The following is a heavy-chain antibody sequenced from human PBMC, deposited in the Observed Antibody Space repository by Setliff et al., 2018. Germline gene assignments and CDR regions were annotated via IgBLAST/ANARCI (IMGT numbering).Heavy chain of an antibody. CDR3: AGMSGFLYMDV. CDR1: GGTFSDYY. J-gene: IGHJ6*03. Sequence: SETLSLTCAAYGGTFSDYYWTWIRQPPGKGLEWIGEINHRGSTNYNPSLKSRVTISVDTSKKQFSLKLTSVTAADTAVYYCAGMSGFLYMDVWGKGTTVTVSS. V-gene: IGHV4-34*08. CDR2: INHRGST. D-gene: IGHD3-3*01.